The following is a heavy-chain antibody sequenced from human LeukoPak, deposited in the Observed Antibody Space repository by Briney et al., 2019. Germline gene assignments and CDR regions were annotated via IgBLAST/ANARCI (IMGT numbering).Heavy chain of an antibody. Sequence: GSLRLSCAASGFTFSSYAMSWVRQAPGKGLEWIGEINHSGSTNYNPSLKSRVTISVDTSKNQFSLKLSSVTAADTAVYYCARRMVRKPLDYWGQGTLVTVSS. J-gene: IGHJ4*02. CDR3: ARRMVRKPLDY. CDR1: GFTFSSYA. D-gene: IGHD3-10*01. CDR2: INHSGST. V-gene: IGHV4-34*01.